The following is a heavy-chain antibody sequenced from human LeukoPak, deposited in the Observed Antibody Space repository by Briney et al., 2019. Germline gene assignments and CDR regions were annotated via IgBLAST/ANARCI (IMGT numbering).Heavy chain of an antibody. CDR3: ARDHYDFWSGYYWFDY. V-gene: IGHV3-21*01. D-gene: IGHD3-3*01. Sequence: SGGSLRLSCAASGFTFSSYSMNWVRQAPGKGLEWVSSISSSSSYIYYADSVKGRFTISRDNAKNSLYLQMNSLRAEDTAVYCCARDHYDFWSGYYWFDYWGQGTLVTVSS. J-gene: IGHJ4*02. CDR2: ISSSSSYI. CDR1: GFTFSSYS.